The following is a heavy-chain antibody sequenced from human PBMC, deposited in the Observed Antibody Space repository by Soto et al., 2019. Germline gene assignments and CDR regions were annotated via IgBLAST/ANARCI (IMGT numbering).Heavy chain of an antibody. CDR3: ASGGRGWKGYYYGMDV. CDR2: IYYSGST. CDR1: DGNSRDFC. D-gene: IGHD3-16*01. J-gene: IGHJ6*02. V-gene: IGHV4-59*01. Sequence: VADGNSRDFCVSRTMQKPGKGLEWIGYIYYSGSTNYNPSLKSRVTISVDTSKNQFSLKMSSVTAADTAVYYCASGGRGWKGYYYGMDVWGQGPTVSLSS.